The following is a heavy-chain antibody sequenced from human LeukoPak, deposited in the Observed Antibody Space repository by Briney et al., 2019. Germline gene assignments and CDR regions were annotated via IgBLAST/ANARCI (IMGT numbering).Heavy chain of an antibody. CDR1: GGSISSSTYY. Sequence: PSETLSLTCTVSGGSISSSTYYWGWIRQPPGKGLEWIGNIFYSGTYCDPSLQSRVTISVDTSKNQFSLKLSSVTAVDTAVYYCVSPRYFDLWGRGTLVTVSS. CDR3: VSPRYFDL. V-gene: IGHV4-39*01. CDR2: IFYSGT. J-gene: IGHJ2*01.